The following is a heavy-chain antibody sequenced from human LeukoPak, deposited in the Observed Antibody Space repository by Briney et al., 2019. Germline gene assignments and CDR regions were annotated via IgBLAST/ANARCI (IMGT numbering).Heavy chain of an antibody. J-gene: IGHJ3*02. D-gene: IGHD3-9*01. CDR1: GFTFSSYW. CDR2: IKQDGSEK. CDR3: AREISLLRYFFAFDI. Sequence: GGSLRLSCAASGFTFSSYWMSWVRQAPGKGLEWVANIKQDGSEKYYVDSVKGRFTISRDNAKNSLYLQMNSLRAEDTAVYYCAREISLLRYFFAFDIWGQGTMVTVSS. V-gene: IGHV3-7*01.